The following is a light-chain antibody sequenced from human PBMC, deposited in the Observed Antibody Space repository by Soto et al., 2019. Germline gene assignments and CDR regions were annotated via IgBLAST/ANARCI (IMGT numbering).Light chain of an antibody. J-gene: IGKJ1*01. CDR1: QNVRTNY. V-gene: IGKV3-20*01. CDR3: QHGDTRGT. CDR2: GAS. Sequence: EIVLTQSPATLSLSPGERATLSCRASQNVRTNYLAWYQQTPGEPRMLLIYGASNGAAGTQSRCGGGGWGTYSLPTSGLEQPEDLAVYYCQHGDTRGTFGQGTKVDIK.